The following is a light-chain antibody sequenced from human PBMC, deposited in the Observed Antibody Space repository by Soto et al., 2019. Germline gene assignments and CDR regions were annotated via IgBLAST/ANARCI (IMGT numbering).Light chain of an antibody. CDR2: QDN. J-gene: IGLJ3*02. CDR3: QAWDSSTVL. Sequence: SYELTQPPSVSVSPGRTASITCSGDNLGKKYVSWYQQKPGQAPVVAIYQDNKRPPGIPERISGSNSGNTATLTIGGTQAVDEADYYCQAWDSSTVLFGGGTKLTVL. CDR1: NLGKKY. V-gene: IGLV3-1*01.